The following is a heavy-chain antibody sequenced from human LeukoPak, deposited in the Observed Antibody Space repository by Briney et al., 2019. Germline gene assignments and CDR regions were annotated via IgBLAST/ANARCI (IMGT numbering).Heavy chain of an antibody. CDR1: GGSISSYY. Sequence: SETLSLTCTVSGGSISSYYWSWIRQPPGKGLEWIGYIYTSGSTNYNPSLKSRVTISVDTSKNQFSLKLSSVTAADTAVYYCARHDVPFSPLDYWGQGTLVTVSS. CDR3: ARHDVPFSPLDY. V-gene: IGHV4-4*09. J-gene: IGHJ4*02. CDR2: IYTSGST. D-gene: IGHD3-10*02.